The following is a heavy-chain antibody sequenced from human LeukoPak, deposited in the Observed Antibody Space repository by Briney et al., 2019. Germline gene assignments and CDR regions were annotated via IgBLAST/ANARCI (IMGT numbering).Heavy chain of an antibody. Sequence: ASVKLSCKASGYTFTTYAMNRVRQAPGQGLEWMGWINPNTGNPTYAQGFTGRFVFSLDTSVTTTYLQISSLKAEDTAVYYCARPAYPYYYDGATYYPSWGQGTLVTVSS. V-gene: IGHV7-4-1*02. CDR2: INPNTGNP. D-gene: IGHD3-22*01. CDR3: ARPAYPYYYDGATYYPS. CDR1: GYTFTTYA. J-gene: IGHJ5*02.